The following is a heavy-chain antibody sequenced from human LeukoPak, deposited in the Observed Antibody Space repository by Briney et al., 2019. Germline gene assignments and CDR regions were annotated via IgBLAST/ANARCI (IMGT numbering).Heavy chain of an antibody. V-gene: IGHV3-74*01. CDR3: ARALTTSATVTTGY. D-gene: IGHD4-17*01. J-gene: IGHJ4*02. Sequence: GGSLRLSCAASGFTFSSYWMHWVRHAPGKGLVWVSRINGDGSSTTYADTVKGRFTISRDNAKSTLYLQMNSLRVEDTAMYYCARALTTSATVTTGYWGQGTLVTVSS. CDR2: INGDGSST. CDR1: GFTFSSYW.